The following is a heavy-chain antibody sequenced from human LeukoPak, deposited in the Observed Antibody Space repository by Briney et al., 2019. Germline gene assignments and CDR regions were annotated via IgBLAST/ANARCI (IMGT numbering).Heavy chain of an antibody. D-gene: IGHD1-26*01. CDR3: ARDIDTNY. CDR2: IKQDGSEK. V-gene: IGHV3-7*03. Sequence: GVSLRLSCAASGFTFTPYWMTWVRQVPGKGLEWVANIKQDGSEKFYVGSVRGRFTISRDNARNSVSLQMNSLRAEDTAVYYCARDIDTNYWGQGTLVTVSS. J-gene: IGHJ4*02. CDR1: GFTFTPYW.